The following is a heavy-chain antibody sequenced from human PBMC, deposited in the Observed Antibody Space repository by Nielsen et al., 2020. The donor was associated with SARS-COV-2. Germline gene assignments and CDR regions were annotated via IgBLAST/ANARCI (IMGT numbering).Heavy chain of an antibody. CDR3: ARVDDYGGNSDGWFDP. CDR2: IYSGGST. J-gene: IGHJ5*02. V-gene: IGHV3-53*01. D-gene: IGHD4-23*01. Sequence: GGSLRLSCAASGFTVSSNYMSWVRQAPGKGLEWVSVIYSGGSTYYADSVKGRFTISRDNSKNTLYLQMNSLRVEETAVYYCARVDDYGGNSDGWFDPWGQGTLVTVSS. CDR1: GFTVSSNY.